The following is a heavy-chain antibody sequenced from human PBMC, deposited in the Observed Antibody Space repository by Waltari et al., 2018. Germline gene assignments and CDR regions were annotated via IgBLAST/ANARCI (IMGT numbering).Heavy chain of an antibody. CDR3: ARWDSPTVFDY. J-gene: IGHJ4*02. Sequence: QVQLQESGPGLVKPSQTLSLTCTVSGGSISSGGYYWSWIRQHPGKGLEWIGYIYYSGSTYYNPSLKSRFTISVDTSKNHFSLKLSSVTAADTAVYYCARWDSPTVFDYWGQGTLVTVSS. CDR2: IYYSGST. CDR1: GGSISSGGYY. V-gene: IGHV4-31*03. D-gene: IGHD3-22*01.